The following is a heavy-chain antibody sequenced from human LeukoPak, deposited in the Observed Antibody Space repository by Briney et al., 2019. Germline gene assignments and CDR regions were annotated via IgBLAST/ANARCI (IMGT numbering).Heavy chain of an antibody. V-gene: IGHV4-61*02. D-gene: IGHD4-17*01. J-gene: IGHJ4*02. CDR1: GGSISSGGYY. Sequence: SQTLSLTCTVSGGSISSGGYYWSWIRQPAGKGLEWIGRIYTSGSTNYNPSLKSRVTISVDTSKNQFSLKLSSVTAADTAVYYCAREKPHYGDADYWGQGTLVTVSS. CDR3: AREKPHYGDADY. CDR2: IYTSGST.